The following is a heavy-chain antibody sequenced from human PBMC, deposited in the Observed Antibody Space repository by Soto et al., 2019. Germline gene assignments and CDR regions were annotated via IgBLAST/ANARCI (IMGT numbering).Heavy chain of an antibody. J-gene: IGHJ4*02. D-gene: IGHD3-22*01. CDR3: ARTRKYYYDSSGYYLSY. V-gene: IGHV1-69*13. Sequence: ASVKVSCKASGGTFSSYAISWVRQAPGQGLEWMGGTIPIFGTANYAQKFQGRVTITADESTSTAYMELSSLRSEDTAVYYCARTRKYYYDSSGYYLSYWGQGTLVTVSS. CDR1: GGTFSSYA. CDR2: TIPIFGTA.